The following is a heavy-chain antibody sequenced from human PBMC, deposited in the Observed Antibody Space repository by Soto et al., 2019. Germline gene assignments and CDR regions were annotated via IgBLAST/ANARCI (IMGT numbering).Heavy chain of an antibody. CDR3: AKYPELYDFWSGYYVVCGRHTAYYYMDV. CDR2: ISGSGGST. D-gene: IGHD3-3*01. CDR1: GFTFSSYA. J-gene: IGHJ6*03. Sequence: GGSLRLSCAASGFTFSSYAMSWVRQAPGKGLEWVSAISGSGGSTYYADSVKGRFTISRDNSKNTLYLQMNSLRAEDTAVYYCAKYPELYDFWSGYYVVCGRHTAYYYMDVWGKGTTVTVSS. V-gene: IGHV3-23*01.